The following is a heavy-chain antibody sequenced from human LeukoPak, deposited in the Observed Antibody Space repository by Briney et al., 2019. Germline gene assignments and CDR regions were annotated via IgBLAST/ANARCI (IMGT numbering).Heavy chain of an antibody. CDR1: GGSFSDFY. CDR2: IKHGGFT. V-gene: IGHV4-34*01. Sequence: SETLSLTCAVHGGSFSDFYWTWMRQPPGKELEWIGEIKHGGFTSYHPSLRSRVTMSEDTSSNQFSLNLTSVTAADTAVYYCARGLGESYPDYWGPGTLVTVSS. CDR3: ARGLGESYPDY. D-gene: IGHD1-26*01. J-gene: IGHJ4*02.